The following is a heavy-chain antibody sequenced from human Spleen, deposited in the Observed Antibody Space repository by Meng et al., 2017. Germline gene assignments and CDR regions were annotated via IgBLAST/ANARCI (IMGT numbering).Heavy chain of an antibody. CDR3: ARDPYRLMTHEFDY. J-gene: IGHJ4*02. D-gene: IGHD3-16*02. Sequence: GESLKISCEVSGFTSSSYTMKWVRQAPGKGLEWVSTISHMTGYIDYADSVKGRFTFSRDNARNSLYLQMISLRPEDTAVYYCARDPYRLMTHEFDYWGQGTLITVSS. V-gene: IGHV3-21*01. CDR1: GFTSSSYT. CDR2: ISHMTGYI.